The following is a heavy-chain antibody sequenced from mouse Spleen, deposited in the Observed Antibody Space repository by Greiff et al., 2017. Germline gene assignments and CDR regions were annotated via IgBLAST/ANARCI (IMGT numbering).Heavy chain of an antibody. CDR3: ARDSGYDWYFDV. V-gene: IGHV5-16*01. J-gene: IGHJ1*01. CDR2: INYDGSST. CDR1: GFTFSDYY. Sequence: EVKLVESEGGLVQPGSSMKLSCTASGFTFSDYYMAWVSQVPEKGLEWVANINYDGSSTYYLDSLKSRFIISRDNAKNILYLQMSSLKSEDTATYYCARDSGYDWYFDVWGAGTTVTVSS. D-gene: IGHD2-2*01.